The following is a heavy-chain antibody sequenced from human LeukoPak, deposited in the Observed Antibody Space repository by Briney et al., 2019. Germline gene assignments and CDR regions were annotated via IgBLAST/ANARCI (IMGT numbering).Heavy chain of an antibody. CDR1: GGSFSGYY. CDR3: ASPSGYGMDV. Sequence: SVTLSLTCAVYGGSFSGYYWSWIRQPPGKGLEWIGEINHSGSTNYNPSLKSRVTISVDTSKNQFSLKLGSVTAADTAVYYCASPSGYGMDVWGQGTTVTVSS. D-gene: IGHD6-6*01. V-gene: IGHV4-34*01. J-gene: IGHJ6*02. CDR2: INHSGST.